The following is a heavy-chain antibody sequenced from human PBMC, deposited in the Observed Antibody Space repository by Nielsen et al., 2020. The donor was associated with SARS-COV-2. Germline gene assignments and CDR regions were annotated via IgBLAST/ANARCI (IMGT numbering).Heavy chain of an antibody. V-gene: IGHV3-23*01. CDR2: ISGSGDRT. CDR1: GFTFSNSA. CDR3: TTGGITMVRGVMQY. J-gene: IGHJ1*01. D-gene: IGHD3-10*01. Sequence: GESLKISCTASGFTFSNSAMSWVRQTSGKGLEWVSSISGSGDRTDYADSVKGRVIISRDNSKNTLYLQMNSLKTEDTAVYYCTTGGITMVRGVMQYWGQGTLVTVSP.